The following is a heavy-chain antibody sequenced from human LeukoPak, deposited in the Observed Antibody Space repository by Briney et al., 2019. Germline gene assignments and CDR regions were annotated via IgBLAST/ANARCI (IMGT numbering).Heavy chain of an antibody. J-gene: IGHJ4*02. CDR3: ATLKGWYGEGCFDY. Sequence: GGSLRLSCAASGVTVSTIYMGWVRQAPGKGLDWVSVIYPDGKAYYPESVKGRFTISRDSSENTLFLQMNSLRAEDTAVYYGATLKGWYGEGCFDYWGQGTLVTVSS. D-gene: IGHD3-10*01. CDR2: IYPDGKA. V-gene: IGHV3-53*01. CDR1: GVTVSTIY.